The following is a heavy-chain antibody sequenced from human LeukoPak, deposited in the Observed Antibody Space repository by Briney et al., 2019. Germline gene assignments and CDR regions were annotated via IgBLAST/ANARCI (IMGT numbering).Heavy chain of an antibody. CDR2: INSDGSST. D-gene: IGHD3-10*01. CDR1: GFTFSSYW. Sequence: GGSLRLSCAASGFTFSSYWMHWVRQAPGKGLVWVSRINSDGSSTSYADSVKGRFTISRDNAKNTLYLQMNSLRAEDTAVYYCARDPTVLWFGELFPLDYWGQGTLVTVSS. J-gene: IGHJ4*02. V-gene: IGHV3-74*01. CDR3: ARDPTVLWFGELFPLDY.